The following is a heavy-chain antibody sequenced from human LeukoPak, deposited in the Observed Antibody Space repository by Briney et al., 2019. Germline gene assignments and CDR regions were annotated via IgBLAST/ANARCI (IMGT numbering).Heavy chain of an antibody. Sequence: PGGSLRLSCAASGFTFSSYAMSWVRQAPGKGLEWVSAISGSGGSTYYADSVKGRFTISRDNSKNTLSLQMNNLRAEDTAVYYCASCGGDCDPREIAWVDFLHWGQGTLVTVSS. CDR1: GFTFSSYA. CDR2: ISGSGGST. V-gene: IGHV3-23*01. D-gene: IGHD2-21*02. J-gene: IGHJ1*01. CDR3: ASCGGDCDPREIAWVDFLH.